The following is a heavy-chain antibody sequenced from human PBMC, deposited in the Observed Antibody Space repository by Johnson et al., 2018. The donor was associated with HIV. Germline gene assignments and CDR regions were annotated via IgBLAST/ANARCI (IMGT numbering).Heavy chain of an antibody. CDR1: GFTFSSYW. CDR3: AKPPSMGADAFDI. D-gene: IGHD3-16*01. J-gene: IGHJ3*02. CDR2: IKQDGSEK. V-gene: IGHV3-7*02. Sequence: EQPVESGGGLVQPGGSLRLSCAASGFTFSSYWMSWVRQAPGKGLEWVANIKQDGSEKYYVDSVKGRFTISRDNAKNSLYLQVTSLRAEDTAVYYCAKPPSMGADAFDIWGQGTMVTVSS.